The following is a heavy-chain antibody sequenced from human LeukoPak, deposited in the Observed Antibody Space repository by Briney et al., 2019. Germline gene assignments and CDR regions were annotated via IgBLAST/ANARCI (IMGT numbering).Heavy chain of an antibody. CDR1: GGSISSYY. D-gene: IGHD3-22*01. Sequence: SETLSLTGTVSGGSISSYYWSWIRQPPGKGLEWIGYIYYSGSTNYNPSLKSRVTISVDTSKNQFSLKLSSVTAADTAVYYCARDSEYYDSSGYYYAFDIWGQGTMVTVSS. CDR3: ARDSEYYDSSGYYYAFDI. J-gene: IGHJ3*02. CDR2: IYYSGST. V-gene: IGHV4-59*01.